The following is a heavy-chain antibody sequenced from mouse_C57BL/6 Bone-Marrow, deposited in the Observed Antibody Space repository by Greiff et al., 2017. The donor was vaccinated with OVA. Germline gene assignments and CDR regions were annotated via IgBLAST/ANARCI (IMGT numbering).Heavy chain of an antibody. Sequence: QSCKASGYTFTSYWMHWVKQRPGQGLEWIGEIDPSDSYTNYNQKFKGKSTLTVDKSSSTAYMQLSSLTSEDSAVYYCATNWYFDYWGQGTTLTVSS. D-gene: IGHD4-1*01. J-gene: IGHJ2*01. CDR1: GYTFTSYW. V-gene: IGHV1-69*01. CDR3: ATNWYFDY. CDR2: IDPSDSYT.